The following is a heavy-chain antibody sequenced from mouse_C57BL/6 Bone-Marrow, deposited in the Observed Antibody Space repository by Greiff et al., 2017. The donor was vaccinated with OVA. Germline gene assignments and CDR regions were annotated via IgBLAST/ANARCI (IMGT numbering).Heavy chain of an antibody. Sequence: VQLQQSGAELVRPGASVKLSCTASGFNINDDYMHWVKQRPEQGLEWIGWIDPENGDTEYASKFQGKATITADTSSNTAYLQLSSLTSEDTAVYYCTPFYYYGSSDYYFDYWGQGTTLTVSS. CDR3: TPFYYYGSSDYYFDY. V-gene: IGHV14-4*01. D-gene: IGHD1-1*01. CDR1: GFNINDDY. CDR2: IDPENGDT. J-gene: IGHJ2*01.